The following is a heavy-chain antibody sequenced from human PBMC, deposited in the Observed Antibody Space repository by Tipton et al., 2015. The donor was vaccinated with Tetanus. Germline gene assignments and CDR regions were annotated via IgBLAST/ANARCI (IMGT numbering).Heavy chain of an antibody. D-gene: IGHD3-10*01. CDR3: AKEFQRARIRFFDS. J-gene: IGHJ4*02. CDR2: ITSSSSTI. V-gene: IGHV3-48*04. CDR1: GFTFSSYN. Sequence: GSLRLSCAASGFTFSSYNMNWVRQAPGKGLEWVSYITSSSSTIYYADSVKGRFTISRDNAKNSLYLQMNSLRPEDTAVYYCAKEFQRARIRFFDSWGQGTQVTASS.